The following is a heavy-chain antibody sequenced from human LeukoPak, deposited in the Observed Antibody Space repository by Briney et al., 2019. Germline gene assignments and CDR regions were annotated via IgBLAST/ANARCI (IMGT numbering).Heavy chain of an antibody. J-gene: IGHJ4*02. D-gene: IGHD4-17*01. V-gene: IGHV3-48*03. CDR2: ISSSGSTI. Sequence: GGSLRLSCAASGFTFSSYEMNWVRQAPGKGLERVSYISSSGSTIYYADSVKGRFTISRDNAKNSLYLQMNSLRAEATAVYYWARTPTLDYGDPKDWGQLTLVTVSS. CDR3: ARTPTLDYGDPKD. CDR1: GFTFSSYE.